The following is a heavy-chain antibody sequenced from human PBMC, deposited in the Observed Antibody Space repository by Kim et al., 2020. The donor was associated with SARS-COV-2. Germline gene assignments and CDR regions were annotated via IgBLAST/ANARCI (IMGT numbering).Heavy chain of an antibody. D-gene: IGHD1-1*01. V-gene: IGHV3-66*01. CDR2: T. CDR3: ARDWNADAIFDY. J-gene: IGHJ4*02. Sequence: TYYADSMQGRVTISRDTSKNTLFLQITSLRAEDTAVYYCARDWNADAIFDYWGQGTSVTVSS.